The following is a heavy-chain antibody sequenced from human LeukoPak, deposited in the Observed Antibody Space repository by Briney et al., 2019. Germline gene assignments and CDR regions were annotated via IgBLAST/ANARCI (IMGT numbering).Heavy chain of an antibody. Sequence: GGSLRLSCAASGFTFSTYWMNWFRQTPGKGLEWVAKIKADGGEKDHVASVKGRFTISRDNAKNSLYLQMNSLRAEDTAVYYCAAVIDYWGQGTLVTVSS. CDR1: GFTFSTYW. CDR2: IKADGGEK. J-gene: IGHJ4*02. V-gene: IGHV3-7*01. CDR3: AAVIDY.